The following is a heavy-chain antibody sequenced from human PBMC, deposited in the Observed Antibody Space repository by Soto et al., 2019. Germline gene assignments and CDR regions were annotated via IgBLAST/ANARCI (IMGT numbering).Heavy chain of an antibody. CDR1: GGSFSGYY. CDR2: VNHSGST. J-gene: IGHJ4*02. V-gene: IGHV4-34*01. CDR3: AVGFYY. Sequence: TSETLSLTCAVYGGSFSGYYLSWIRQPPGKGLEWIGEVNHSGSTNYNPSLKSRVTISVDTSKNQFSLKLSSVTAADTAVYYCAVGFYYWGQGTLVTVSS.